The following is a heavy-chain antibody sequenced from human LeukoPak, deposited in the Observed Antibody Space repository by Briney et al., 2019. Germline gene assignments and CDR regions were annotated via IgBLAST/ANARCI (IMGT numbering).Heavy chain of an antibody. CDR3: ARAAWRGTNSRDAFDI. CDR2: ISYSGTT. D-gene: IGHD4/OR15-4a*01. CDR1: GGSISSGGDY. J-gene: IGHJ3*02. Sequence: KPSETLSLTCTVSGGSISSGGDYWSWLRQHPGKGLEWIGYISYSGTTYYNPSLKSRITIPLDTSKNQFSLELSSVTAADTAVYYCARAAWRGTNSRDAFDIWGLGTVVTVSS. V-gene: IGHV4-31*03.